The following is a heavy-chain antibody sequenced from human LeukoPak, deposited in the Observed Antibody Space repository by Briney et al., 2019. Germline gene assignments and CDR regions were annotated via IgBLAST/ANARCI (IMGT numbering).Heavy chain of an antibody. D-gene: IGHD5-12*01. Sequence: GGSLRLSCTTSGFTFGDYAMSWFRQAPGKGLEWVGFIRSKVYGGTTEYAASVKGRFTISRDDSKSIAYLQMNSLKSEDTAVYYCVRYSGDADYWGQGTLVTVSS. CDR2: IRSKVYGGTT. V-gene: IGHV3-49*03. J-gene: IGHJ4*02. CDR1: GFTFGDYA. CDR3: VRYSGDADY.